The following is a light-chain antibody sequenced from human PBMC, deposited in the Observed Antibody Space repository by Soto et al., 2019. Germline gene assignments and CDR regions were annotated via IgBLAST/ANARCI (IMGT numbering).Light chain of an antibody. CDR3: AAWDDSLNGYV. CDR2: NNN. V-gene: IGLV1-44*01. Sequence: QSVLTQPPSASGTPGQRVTISCSGGSSNIGTNAVNWYQQLPGTAPKLLIYNNNQRPSAVPVRFSCSKSGTSASLAISGLQSEDEADYDCAAWDDSLNGYVFGTGTKLTVL. CDR1: SSNIGTNA. J-gene: IGLJ1*01.